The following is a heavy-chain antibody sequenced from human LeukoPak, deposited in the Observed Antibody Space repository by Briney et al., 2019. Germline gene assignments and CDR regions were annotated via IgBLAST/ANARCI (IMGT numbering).Heavy chain of an antibody. CDR2: ICPRGGI. D-gene: IGHD2-8*01. Sequence: SETLSLTCAVFGDSISNNNCYSWVRQSPGKGLEWIGEICPRGGINYNPSLKTRVIITGDRPKNQFSLNLFSVTAADSAVYYCARNGAFDQDVWGQGTTVTVSS. CDR1: GDSISNNNC. CDR3: ARNGAFDQDV. J-gene: IGHJ6*02. V-gene: IGHV4-4*02.